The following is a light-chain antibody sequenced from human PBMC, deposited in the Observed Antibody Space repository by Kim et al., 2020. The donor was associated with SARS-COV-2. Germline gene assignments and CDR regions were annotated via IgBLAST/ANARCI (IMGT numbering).Light chain of an antibody. CDR1: QSISRW. CDR3: QQYHSYSYT. J-gene: IGKJ2*01. Sequence: DIQMTQSPSTLSASVGDRVTITCRASQSISRWLVWYQQKPGKAPNLLIYDASTLGSGVPSRFSGSGSGTEFTLTITTLQPDDFATYYCQQYHSYSYTFGQGTKLEI. V-gene: IGKV1-5*01. CDR2: DAS.